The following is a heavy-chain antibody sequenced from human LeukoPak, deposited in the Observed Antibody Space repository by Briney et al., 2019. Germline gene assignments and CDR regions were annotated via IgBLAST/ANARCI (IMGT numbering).Heavy chain of an antibody. CDR2: ISAYNGNT. CDR1: GYTFTSYG. V-gene: IGHV1-18*01. J-gene: IGHJ4*02. Sequence: GASVKVSCKASGYTFTSYGISWVRQAPGQGLEWMGWISAYNGNTNYAQKLQGRVTMTTDTFTSTAYMELRSLRSDDTAVYYCARDGGGKWELQSDYWGQGTLVTVSS. D-gene: IGHD1-26*01. CDR3: ARDGGGKWELQSDY.